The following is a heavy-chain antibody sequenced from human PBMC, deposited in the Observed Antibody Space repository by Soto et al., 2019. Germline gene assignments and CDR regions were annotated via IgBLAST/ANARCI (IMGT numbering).Heavy chain of an antibody. CDR1: GFTLSNYW. CDR2: INKDGSQK. J-gene: IGHJ4*02. V-gene: IGHV3-7*03. CDR3: VRELGLAY. D-gene: IGHD7-27*01. Sequence: GGSLRLSCAASGFTLSNYWTTWVRQAPGKGLEWVANINKDGSQKNYVDSVKGRFTIARDNGQNPLSLQINSLRVEDTAVYYCVRELGLAYWGQGALVTVSS.